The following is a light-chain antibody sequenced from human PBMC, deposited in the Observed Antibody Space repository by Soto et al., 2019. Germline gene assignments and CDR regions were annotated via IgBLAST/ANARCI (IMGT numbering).Light chain of an antibody. CDR3: SSYAGTNTRYL. CDR2: EVS. CDR1: NSDVGSYNY. V-gene: IGLV2-8*01. J-gene: IGLJ1*01. Sequence: QSALTQPPSASGSPGQSVTISCTGKNSDVGSYNYVSWYQQHPGKAPKLMIFEVSKRPSGVPDRFSGSKSGNTASLTVSGLQAEDEADYYCSSYAGTNTRYLFGPGTKVTVL.